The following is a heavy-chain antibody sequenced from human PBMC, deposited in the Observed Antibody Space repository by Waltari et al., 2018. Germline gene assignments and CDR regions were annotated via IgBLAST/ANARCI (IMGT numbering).Heavy chain of an antibody. Sequence: QVQLQQWGAGLLKPSETLSLTCAVYGGSFSGYYWSWIRQPPGKGLEWIGEINHSGSTNYNPSLKSRVTISVDTSKNQFSLKLSSVTAADTAVYYCAIRTYYDFWSGSVAFDIWGQGTMVTVSS. J-gene: IGHJ3*02. CDR2: INHSGST. CDR3: AIRTYYDFWSGSVAFDI. V-gene: IGHV4-34*01. CDR1: GGSFSGYY. D-gene: IGHD3-3*01.